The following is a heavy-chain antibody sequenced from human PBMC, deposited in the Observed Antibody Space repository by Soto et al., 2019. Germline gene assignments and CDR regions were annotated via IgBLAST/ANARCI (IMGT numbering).Heavy chain of an antibody. Sequence: PSETLSLTCTVSGGSISSYYWSWIRQPPGKGLEWIGYIYYSGNTNYNPSLKSRVTISIDTSKNQFSLNLSSVTAADTAVYYCATYYDILTGYYNFDYWGQGTLVTVSS. J-gene: IGHJ4*02. V-gene: IGHV4-59*08. CDR3: ATYYDILTGYYNFDY. D-gene: IGHD3-9*01. CDR1: GGSISSYY. CDR2: IYYSGNT.